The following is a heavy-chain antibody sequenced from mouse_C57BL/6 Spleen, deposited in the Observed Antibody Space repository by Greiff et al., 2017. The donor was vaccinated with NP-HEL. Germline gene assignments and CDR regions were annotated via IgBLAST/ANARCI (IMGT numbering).Heavy chain of an antibody. CDR2: IHPNSGST. V-gene: IGHV1-64*01. Sequence: QVQLQQSGAELVKPGASVKLSCKASGYTFTSYWMHWVKQRPGQGLEWIGMIHPNSGSTNYNEKFKSKATLTVDKSSSTAYMQLSSLTSEDSAVYYCARGEGPGTVFDYWGQGTTLTVSS. CDR1: GYTFTSYW. D-gene: IGHD4-1*01. J-gene: IGHJ2*01. CDR3: ARGEGPGTVFDY.